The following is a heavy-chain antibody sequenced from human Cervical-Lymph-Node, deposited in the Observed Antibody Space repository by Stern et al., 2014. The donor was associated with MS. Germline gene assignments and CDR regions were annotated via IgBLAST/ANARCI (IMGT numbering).Heavy chain of an antibody. J-gene: IGHJ5*02. CDR2: SIAYNGNT. V-gene: IGHV1-18*01. D-gene: IGHD5-24*01. CDR3: ASGSLEGFDP. Sequence: QVQLVESGGEVKKPGASVKVSCKASGDTFTSLGISWGRQAPGQGLEWLEWSIAYNGNTTYAQKLQGRVTLTTDTSTSTAYMELRSLTSDDTAAYYCASGSLEGFDPWGQGTLVTVSS. CDR1: GDTFTSLG.